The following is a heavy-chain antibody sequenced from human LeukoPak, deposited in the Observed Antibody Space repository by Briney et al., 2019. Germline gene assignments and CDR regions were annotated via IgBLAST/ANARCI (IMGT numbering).Heavy chain of an antibody. V-gene: IGHV3-30*18. CDR1: GFTFSSYG. D-gene: IGHD3-10*01. CDR3: AKDWAPHILITMVRGVPDY. Sequence: PGGSLRLSCAASGFTFSSYGMHWVRQAPGKGREWVAVISYDGSNKYYADSVKGRFTISRDNSKNTLYLQMNSLRAEDTAVYYCAKDWAPHILITMVRGVPDYWGQGTLVTVSS. CDR2: ISYDGSNK. J-gene: IGHJ4*02.